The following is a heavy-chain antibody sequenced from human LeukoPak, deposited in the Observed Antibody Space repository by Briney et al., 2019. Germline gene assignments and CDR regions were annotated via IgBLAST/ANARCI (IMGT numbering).Heavy chain of an antibody. CDR3: ARVAWSGYYWFDP. Sequence: KSSETLSLTCAVSGYSISSGYYWGWIRQPPGEGLEWIGSIYHSGSTYYNPSLKSRVTISVDTSKNQFSLKLSSVTAADTAVYYCARVAWSGYYWFDPWGQGTLVTVSS. J-gene: IGHJ5*02. CDR2: IYHSGST. V-gene: IGHV4-38-2*01. D-gene: IGHD3-3*01. CDR1: GYSISSGYY.